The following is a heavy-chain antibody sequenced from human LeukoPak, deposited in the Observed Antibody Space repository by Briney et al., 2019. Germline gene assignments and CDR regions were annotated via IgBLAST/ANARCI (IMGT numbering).Heavy chain of an antibody. CDR2: IYYSGST. D-gene: IGHD1-26*01. J-gene: IGHJ3*02. Sequence: SETLSLTCTVSGGSISSYYWSWIRQPPGKGLEWIGYIYYSGSTDYNPSLKSRVTISVDTSKNQFSLKLSSVTAADTAVYYCARWEGAFDIRGQGTMVTVSS. V-gene: IGHV4-59*01. CDR3: ARWEGAFDI. CDR1: GGSISSYY.